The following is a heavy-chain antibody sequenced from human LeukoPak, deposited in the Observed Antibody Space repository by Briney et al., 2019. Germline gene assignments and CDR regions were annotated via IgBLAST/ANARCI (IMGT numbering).Heavy chain of an antibody. J-gene: IGHJ5*02. CDR1: GFTFISYA. V-gene: IGHV3-23*01. CDR2: ISGSGGST. D-gene: IGHD3-10*01. CDR3: AKDLGSGIFEP. Sequence: GGTLRRSCTASGFTFISYAMSWVRQAPGKGLEWVSAISGSGGSTYYADSVKGRFNIFRNNSKNPLYLQMNSLRAEDTAVYYCAKDLGSGIFEPWGQGTMVTVSS.